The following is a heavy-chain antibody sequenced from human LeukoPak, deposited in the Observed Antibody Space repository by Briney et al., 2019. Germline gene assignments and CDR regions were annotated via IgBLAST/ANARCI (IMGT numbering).Heavy chain of an antibody. Sequence: GGSLRLSCAASGFTFSSYAMSWDRQAPGKGLEWVSGISGGGSSTHYADSVKGRFTISRDNSKNTLSLQMNSLRAEDTAVYYCAKGGSFYDSSGYADYWGQGTLVTVSS. D-gene: IGHD3-22*01. V-gene: IGHV3-23*01. CDR2: ISGGGSST. CDR1: GFTFSSYA. J-gene: IGHJ4*02. CDR3: AKGGSFYDSSGYADY.